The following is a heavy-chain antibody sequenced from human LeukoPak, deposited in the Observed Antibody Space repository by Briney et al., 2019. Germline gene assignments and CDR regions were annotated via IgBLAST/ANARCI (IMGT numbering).Heavy chain of an antibody. CDR2: ISGSSSYI. CDR1: GFTFSSYS. CDR3: ARARITMVRGVMNYYGMDV. D-gene: IGHD3-10*01. J-gene: IGHJ6*02. Sequence: GGSLRLSCAASGFTFSSYSMNWVRQAPGKGLEWVSSISGSSSYIYYADSVKGRFTISRDNAKNSLYLQMNSLRAEDTAVYYCARARITMVRGVMNYYGMDVWGQGTTVTVSS. V-gene: IGHV3-21*01.